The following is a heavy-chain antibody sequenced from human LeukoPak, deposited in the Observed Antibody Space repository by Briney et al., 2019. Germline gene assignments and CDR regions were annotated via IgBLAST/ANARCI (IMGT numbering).Heavy chain of an antibody. CDR1: GFTFSSYA. D-gene: IGHD3-10*01. Sequence: GGSLRLSCAASGFTFSSYAMSWVRQAPGKGLEWVSAISSSGGSTYYADSVKGRFTISRDNSKNTLYLQMNSLRAEDTAVYYCAKNLGFGSGSYTFDYWGQGTLVTVSS. J-gene: IGHJ4*02. CDR2: ISSSGGST. V-gene: IGHV3-23*01. CDR3: AKNLGFGSGSYTFDY.